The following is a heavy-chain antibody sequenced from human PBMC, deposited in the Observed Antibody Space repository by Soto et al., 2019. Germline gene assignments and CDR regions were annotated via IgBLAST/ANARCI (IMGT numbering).Heavy chain of an antibody. D-gene: IGHD6-6*01. CDR3: ARVGSRSSFGWGPMVQAYYYGMDV. CDR2: IIPIFGTA. Sequence: QVQLVQSGAEVKKPGSSVKVSCKASGGTFSSYAISWVRQAPGQGLEWMGGIIPIFGTANYAQKFQGRVTITADESTSTAYMELSSLRSEDTAVYYGARVGSRSSFGWGPMVQAYYYGMDVWGQGTTVTVSS. CDR1: GGTFSSYA. V-gene: IGHV1-69*01. J-gene: IGHJ6*02.